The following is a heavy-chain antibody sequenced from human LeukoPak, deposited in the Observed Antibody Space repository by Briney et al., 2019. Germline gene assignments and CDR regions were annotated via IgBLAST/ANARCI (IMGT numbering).Heavy chain of an antibody. D-gene: IGHD2-2*01. CDR1: GGTFSSYA. J-gene: IGHJ6*03. V-gene: IGHV1-69*13. Sequence: ASVKVSCKASGGTFSSYAISWVRQAPGQGLEWMGGIIPIFGTANYVQKFQGRVTITADESTSTAYMELSSLRSEDTAVYYCARIEDIVVVPAAHPSLPYYYYYMDVWGKGTTVTVSS. CDR2: IIPIFGTA. CDR3: ARIEDIVVVPAAHPSLPYYYYYMDV.